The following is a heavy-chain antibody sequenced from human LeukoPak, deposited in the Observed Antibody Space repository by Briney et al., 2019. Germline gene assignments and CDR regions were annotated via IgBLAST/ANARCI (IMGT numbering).Heavy chain of an antibody. Sequence: ASVKVSCTASGYTFTGYYMHWVRQAPGQGLEWMGRINPNSGGTNYAQKFQGRVTMTRDTSISTAYMELSRLRSDDTAVYYCAREARSGSYRHFDYWGQGTLVTVSS. CDR2: INPNSGGT. CDR3: AREARSGSYRHFDY. D-gene: IGHD1-26*01. V-gene: IGHV1-2*06. J-gene: IGHJ4*02. CDR1: GYTFTGYY.